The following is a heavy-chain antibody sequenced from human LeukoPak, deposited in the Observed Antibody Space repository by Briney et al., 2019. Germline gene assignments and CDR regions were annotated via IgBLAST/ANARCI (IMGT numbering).Heavy chain of an antibody. V-gene: IGHV4-39*07. Sequence: SETLSLTCTVSGGSISSSGYYWGWIRQPPGKGLEWIGSIDYSGSTHYNPSLKSRVTISVDTSKNQFSLKLSSVTAADTAVYYCARSGGYSVYFDYWGQGTLVTVSS. D-gene: IGHD3-22*01. CDR1: GGSISSSGYY. CDR3: ARSGGYSVYFDY. CDR2: IDYSGST. J-gene: IGHJ4*02.